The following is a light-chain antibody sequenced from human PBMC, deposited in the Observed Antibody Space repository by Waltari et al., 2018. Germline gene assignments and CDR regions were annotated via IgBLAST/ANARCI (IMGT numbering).Light chain of an antibody. CDR3: QQFDNFPLT. J-gene: IGKJ4*01. V-gene: IGKV1-33*01. CDR2: DAS. Sequence: DIQMTQSPSSLSASVGDSVTITCQASQDISNYLNWYQQKPGKAPKVLIHDASDLETGVPSRFSGSGSGTDFTFTISSLQPEDFATYYCQQFDNFPLTFGGGTKVEIK. CDR1: QDISNY.